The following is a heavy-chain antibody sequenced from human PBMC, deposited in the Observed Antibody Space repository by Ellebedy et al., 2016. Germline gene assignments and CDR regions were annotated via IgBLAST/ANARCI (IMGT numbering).Heavy chain of an antibody. Sequence: SETLSLXCTVSGGSITSGDYYWSWIRQPPGKGLEWIGYIYYSGRPNYNPALKSRLTITVDTSKSQFSLKLTSPTAADTAIYYCARAVGYGDLHAFDIWGRGTMVTVSS. D-gene: IGHD4-17*01. J-gene: IGHJ3*02. CDR3: ARAVGYGDLHAFDI. CDR2: IYYSGRP. V-gene: IGHV4-30-4*01. CDR1: GGSITSGDYY.